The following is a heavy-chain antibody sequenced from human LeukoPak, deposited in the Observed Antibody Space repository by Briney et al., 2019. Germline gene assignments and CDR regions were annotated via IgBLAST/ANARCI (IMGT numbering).Heavy chain of an antibody. CDR1: GFTFSSYW. V-gene: IGHV3-74*01. CDR3: ATHYYGSGSYYNLGTTPSRDY. D-gene: IGHD3-10*01. J-gene: IGHJ4*02. CDR2: INSDGSST. Sequence: PGGSLRLSCAASGFTFSSYWMHWVRQAPGKGLVWVSRINSDGSSTSYADSVKGRFTISRDNAKNTLYLQMNSLRAEDTAVYYCATHYYGSGSYYNLGTTPSRDYWGQGTLVTVSS.